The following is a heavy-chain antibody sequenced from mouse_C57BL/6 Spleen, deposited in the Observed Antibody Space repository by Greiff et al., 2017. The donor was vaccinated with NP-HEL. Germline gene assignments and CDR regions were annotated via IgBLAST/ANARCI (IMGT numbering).Heavy chain of an antibody. CDR3: ARNPYYYGSSQAWFAY. D-gene: IGHD1-1*01. CDR2: ILPGSGST. CDR1: GYTFTGYW. V-gene: IGHV1-9*01. J-gene: IGHJ3*01. Sequence: QVQLQQSGAELMKPGASVKLSCKATGYTFTGYWIEWVKQRPGHGLEWIGEILPGSGSTNYNEKFKGKATFTADTSSNTAYMQLSSLTTEDSAIDYCARNPYYYGSSQAWFAYWGQGTLVTVSA.